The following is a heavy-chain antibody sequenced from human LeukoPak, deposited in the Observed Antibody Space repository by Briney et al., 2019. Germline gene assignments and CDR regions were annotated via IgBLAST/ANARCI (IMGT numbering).Heavy chain of an antibody. CDR2: INGEGTRT. Sequence: GGSLRLSCAASRFTFSTFWMHWIRQVPGKGLVWASRINGEGTRTHYADSVKGRFTISGDNAKNTLYLQMDSLSTEDTAIYYCVRDSIAGRTSFESWGQGTLVTVSS. CDR1: RFTFSTFW. D-gene: IGHD1-26*01. CDR3: VRDSIAGRTSFES. V-gene: IGHV3-74*01. J-gene: IGHJ4*02.